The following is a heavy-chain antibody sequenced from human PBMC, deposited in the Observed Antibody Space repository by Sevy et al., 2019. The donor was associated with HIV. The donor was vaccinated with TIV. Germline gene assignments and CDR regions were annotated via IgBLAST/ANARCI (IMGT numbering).Heavy chain of an antibody. CDR2: ISSSGTST. J-gene: IGHJ5*02. CDR3: AKDHDNNWFDP. Sequence: GGSLRLSCAASGFTFNIYAMTWVRQAPGKGLKWVSTISSSGTSTYYADSVKGRFTISRDNSKNTLYLQMNSLRAEDTVIYFCAKDHDNNWFDPWGQGTLVTVSS. CDR1: GFTFNIYA. V-gene: IGHV3-23*01. D-gene: IGHD3-9*01.